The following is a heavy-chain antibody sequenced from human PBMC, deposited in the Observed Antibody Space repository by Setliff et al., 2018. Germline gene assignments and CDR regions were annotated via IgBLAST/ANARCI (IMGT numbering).Heavy chain of an antibody. J-gene: IGHJ6*02. D-gene: IGHD2-15*01. V-gene: IGHV1-46*01. CDR1: GYTFVNYG. Sequence: ASVKVSCKASGYTFVNYGINWVRQTPGQGLEWMGIINPGGLSSSSTQKFEGRVTISADESTETAFMEISRLTSEDTAVYYCARGNREVVAAAGTYSGMDVWGQGTTVTVSS. CDR2: INPGGLSS. CDR3: ARGNREVVAAAGTYSGMDV.